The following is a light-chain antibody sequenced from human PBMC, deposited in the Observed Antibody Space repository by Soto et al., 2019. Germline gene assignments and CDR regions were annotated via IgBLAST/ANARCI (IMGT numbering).Light chain of an antibody. CDR3: QQYHDSPMNT. CDR2: GGS. Sequence: VLPQSPDTLSLSPGDRATLSCRASQSVRSTFLAWYQQKPGQAPRLLIYGGSNRAAGIPERFSGSASGTEFTLTISRLEPDDSAVYYCQQYHDSPMNTFGQGTKLQIK. J-gene: IGKJ2*01. V-gene: IGKV3-20*01. CDR1: QSVRSTF.